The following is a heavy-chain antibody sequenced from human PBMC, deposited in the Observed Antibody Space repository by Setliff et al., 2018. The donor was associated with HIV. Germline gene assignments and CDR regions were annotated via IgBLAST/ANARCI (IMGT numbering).Heavy chain of an antibody. J-gene: IGHJ4*02. CDR2: IYYTGST. D-gene: IGHD3-16*01. V-gene: IGHV4-59*12. Sequence: SETLSLTCTASSGSISTYYWTWIRQPPGKGLEYIGYIYYTGSTDYNPSLKSRLTISVDTSKNQFSLRLNSVTAADTAVYFCARGGAVSADFDSWGQGTLVTAPQ. CDR1: SGSISTYY. CDR3: ARGGAVSADFDS.